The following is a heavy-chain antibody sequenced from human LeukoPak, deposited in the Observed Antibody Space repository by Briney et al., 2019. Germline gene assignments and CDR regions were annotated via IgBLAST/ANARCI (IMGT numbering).Heavy chain of an antibody. CDR3: ARSGVYYGDYATFFDY. J-gene: IGHJ4*02. CDR2: ISASGP. V-gene: IGHV3-23*01. D-gene: IGHD4-17*01. CDR1: GFTFSRLA. Sequence: GGSLRLSCAASGFTFSRLAMTWVRQAPGKGLEWVSTISASGPYYADAVRGRFTISRDNSRNTLSLQMDSLRAEDTAVYYCARSGVYYGDYATFFDYWGQGTLVTVSS.